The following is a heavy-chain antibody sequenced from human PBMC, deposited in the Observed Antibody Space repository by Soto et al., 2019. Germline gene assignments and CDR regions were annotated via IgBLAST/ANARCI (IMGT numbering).Heavy chain of an antibody. CDR2: ISTSAADT. Sequence: EVQLLDSGGGLVQPGGSLRLACADSGFTFSSSAMSWVRQTPGKGPEWVSAISTSAADTYYAASLKGRSTIARDNSKNTLELQMHSLRVEDTAIYYCAKGSRISGWYAWCRETLVTVSS. CDR3: AKGSRISGWYA. V-gene: IGHV3-23*01. CDR1: GFTFSSSA. J-gene: IGHJ5*02. D-gene: IGHD6-19*01.